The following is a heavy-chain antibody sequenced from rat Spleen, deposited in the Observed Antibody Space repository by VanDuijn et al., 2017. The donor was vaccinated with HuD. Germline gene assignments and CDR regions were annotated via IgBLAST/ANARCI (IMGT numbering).Heavy chain of an antibody. D-gene: IGHD1-1*01. V-gene: IGHV5-25*01. CDR2: MSHSDYNS. CDR3: ARDYYSGERGDYFDY. Sequence: EVQLVESGGGLVQPGRSLKLSCAASGFTFSNYDLAWVRQAPTKGLEWVASMSHSDYNSYYRDSVKGRFTISRDNAKTTLYLQMDSLRSEDTATYYCARDYYSGERGDYFDYWGQGVMVTVSS. J-gene: IGHJ2*01. CDR1: GFTFSNYD.